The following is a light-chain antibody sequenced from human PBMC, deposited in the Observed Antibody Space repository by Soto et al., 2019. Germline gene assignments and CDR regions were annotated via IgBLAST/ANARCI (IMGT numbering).Light chain of an antibody. J-gene: IGKJ4*01. Sequence: AIRMTQSPSSFSSSTGDRVTITCRASQGISSYLAWYQQKPGKAPKLLIYAASTLQSRVPSRFSGSGSATDFTLTIRCLQSEDFVTYYCQQYYSSPLTFGGGTKVEIK. CDR1: QGISSY. CDR3: QQYYSSPLT. CDR2: AAS. V-gene: IGKV1-8*01.